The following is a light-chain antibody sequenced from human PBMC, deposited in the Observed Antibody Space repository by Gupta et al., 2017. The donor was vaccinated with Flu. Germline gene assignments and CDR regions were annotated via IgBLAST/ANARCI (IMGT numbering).Light chain of an antibody. V-gene: IGKV3-20*01. CDR3: QQYETAPVT. J-gene: IGKJ4*01. CDR2: GAS. Sequence: GTLSVSPGKRATLSCRASQSLSNNYLAWYQQKPGQSPRLLIYGASSRATGIADRFGGSGSGTDFTLNISGLEAEDVAVYYCQQYETAPVTFGGGTKVE. CDR1: QSLSNNY.